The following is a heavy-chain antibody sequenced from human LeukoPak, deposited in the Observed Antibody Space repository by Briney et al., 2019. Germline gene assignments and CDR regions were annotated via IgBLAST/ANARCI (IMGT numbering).Heavy chain of an antibody. J-gene: IGHJ4*02. CDR2: INHSGST. CDR3: ARRCRELWFGELLYYFDY. V-gene: IGHV4-34*01. CDR1: GGFIRDSGYY. Sequence: SETLSLTCTVSGGFIRDSGYYWGWIRQPPGKGLEWIGEINHSGSTNYNPSLKSRVTISVDTSKNQFSLKLSSVTAADTAVYYCARRCRELWFGELLYYFDYWGQGTLVTVSS. D-gene: IGHD3-10*01.